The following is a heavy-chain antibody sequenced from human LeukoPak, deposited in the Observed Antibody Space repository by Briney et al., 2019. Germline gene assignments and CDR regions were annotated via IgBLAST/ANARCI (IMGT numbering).Heavy chain of an antibody. CDR1: GGSISSSYW. J-gene: IGHJ5*02. V-gene: IGHV4-4*02. Sequence: SVTLSLTCAVSGGSISSSYWWSWIRQPPGKGLEWIGEIYHSGSTNYNLSLKSRVTISVDKSKNQFSLKLNSVTAADTAVYYCARDYCTSTTCPNWFDPWGQGTLVTVSS. CDR2: IYHSGST. CDR3: ARDYCTSTTCPNWFDP. D-gene: IGHD2-2*01.